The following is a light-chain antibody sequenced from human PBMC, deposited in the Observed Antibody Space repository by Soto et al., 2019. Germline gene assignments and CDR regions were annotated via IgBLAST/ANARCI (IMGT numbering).Light chain of an antibody. Sequence: IQRTQSPSTLSASVGDRVTITCRASQSISSWLAWYQQKPGKAPKFLIYDASNLESGVPSRFSGSGSGTEFTLTISSLQPDDFATYYCQQYSSYWTFGQGTKVDIK. CDR3: QQYSSYWT. CDR2: DAS. V-gene: IGKV1-5*01. CDR1: QSISSW. J-gene: IGKJ1*01.